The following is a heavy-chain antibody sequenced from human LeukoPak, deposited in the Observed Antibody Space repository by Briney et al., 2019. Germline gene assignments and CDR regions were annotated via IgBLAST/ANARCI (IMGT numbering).Heavy chain of an antibody. CDR2: ISGSGGST. J-gene: IGHJ4*02. V-gene: IGHV3-23*01. Sequence: GGSLRLSCAASGFTFSSYAMSWVRQAPGKGLEWVSFISGSGGSTYYADSVKGRFTISRDNSKNTLCLQMNSLRAEDTAVYYCARPVGYSYGGGFDYWGQGTLVTVSS. CDR3: ARPVGYSYGGGFDY. CDR1: GFTFSSYA. D-gene: IGHD5-18*01.